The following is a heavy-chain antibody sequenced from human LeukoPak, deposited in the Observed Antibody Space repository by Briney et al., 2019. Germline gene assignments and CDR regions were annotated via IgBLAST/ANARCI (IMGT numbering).Heavy chain of an antibody. Sequence: GGSPRLSCAASGFTFSSYTMNWVRQAPGKGLEYVSYITSTSSTIYYADSVKGRFTISRDNAKNSLYLQMNSLRDEDTAVYYCARSRGLDYWGQGTLVTVSS. D-gene: IGHD3-10*01. CDR1: GFTFSSYT. J-gene: IGHJ4*02. CDR2: ITSTSSTI. CDR3: ARSRGLDY. V-gene: IGHV3-48*02.